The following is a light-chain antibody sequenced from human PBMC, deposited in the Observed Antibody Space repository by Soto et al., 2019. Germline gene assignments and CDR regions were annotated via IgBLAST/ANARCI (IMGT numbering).Light chain of an antibody. CDR1: QSISSW. Sequence: DIQMTQSPSTLSASVGDRVTITCRASQSISSWLAWYQQNPGKAPKLLIYDASSLESGVPSRFSGSGSGTEFTLTISSRQPDDCATYYCQQYNSYPWTFGQGTKVEIK. CDR3: QQYNSYPWT. CDR2: DAS. J-gene: IGKJ1*01. V-gene: IGKV1-5*01.